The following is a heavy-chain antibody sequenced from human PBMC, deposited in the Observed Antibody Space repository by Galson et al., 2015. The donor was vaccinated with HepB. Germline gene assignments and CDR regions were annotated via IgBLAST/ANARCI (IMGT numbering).Heavy chain of an antibody. CDR3: ARVRLDIVVVPADGWFDP. Sequence: TLSLTCTVSGGSISSGGYYWSWIRQHPGKGLEWIGYIYYSGSTYYNPSLKSRVTISVDTSKNQFSLKLSSVTAADTAVYYCARVRLDIVVVPADGWFDPWGQGTLVTVSS. D-gene: IGHD2-2*03. J-gene: IGHJ5*02. CDR1: GGSISSGGYY. CDR2: IYYSGST. V-gene: IGHV4-31*03.